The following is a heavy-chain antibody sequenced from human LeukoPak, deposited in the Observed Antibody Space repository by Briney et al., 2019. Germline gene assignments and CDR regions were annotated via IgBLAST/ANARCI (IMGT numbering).Heavy chain of an antibody. D-gene: IGHD3-16*01. Sequence: PGGSLRLSCAASGFTFSSYWMHWVRQAPGKGLEWVSRINSDGSSTSDADSVKGRFTISRDNAKNTLYLQMNSLRAEDTAVYYCAKDLSPRGEPYNWFDPWGQGTLVTVSS. CDR2: INSDGSST. CDR1: GFTFSSYW. CDR3: AKDLSPRGEPYNWFDP. V-gene: IGHV3-74*01. J-gene: IGHJ5*02.